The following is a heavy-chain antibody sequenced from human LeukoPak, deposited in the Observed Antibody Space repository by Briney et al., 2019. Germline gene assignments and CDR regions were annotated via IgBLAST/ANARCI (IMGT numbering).Heavy chain of an antibody. CDR2: IKQDGSKK. Sequence: GGSLRLSCVASGFPFSSYWMTWVRQAPGKGLEWVDNIKQDGSKKSYVDSVKGRFTISRDNAKNSLYLQMNSLRAEDTAIYYCTRVGYIDEGIDYWGQGSLVTVSS. CDR3: TRVGYIDEGIDY. D-gene: IGHD5-24*01. CDR1: GFPFSSYW. J-gene: IGHJ4*02. V-gene: IGHV3-7*04.